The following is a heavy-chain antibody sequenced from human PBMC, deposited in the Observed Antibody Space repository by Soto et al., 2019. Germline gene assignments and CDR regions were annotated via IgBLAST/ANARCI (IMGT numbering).Heavy chain of an antibody. Sequence: PSETLSLTCAVYGGSFSGYYWSWIRQPPGKGLEWIGEINHSGSTNYNPSLKSRVTISVDTSKNQFSLKLSSVTAADTAVYYCARAYSRRPDARDFDYWGQGTLVTVS. D-gene: IGHD6-13*01. J-gene: IGHJ4*02. V-gene: IGHV4-34*01. CDR3: ARAYSRRPDARDFDY. CDR2: INHSGST. CDR1: GGSFSGYY.